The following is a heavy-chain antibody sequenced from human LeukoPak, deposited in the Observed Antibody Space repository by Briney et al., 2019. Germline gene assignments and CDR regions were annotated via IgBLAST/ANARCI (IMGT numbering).Heavy chain of an antibody. V-gene: IGHV1-8*01. J-gene: IGHJ3*02. D-gene: IGHD4-17*01. Sequence: ASVKVSCKASGYTFTIYDINWVRQATGQGLEWMGWMNPNSGNTGYAQKFQGRVTMTRNTSISTAYMELSSLRSEDTAVYYCARSTLDPPYGDYSRDAFDIWGQGTMVTVSS. CDR3: ARSTLDPPYGDYSRDAFDI. CDR1: GYTFTIYD. CDR2: MNPNSGNT.